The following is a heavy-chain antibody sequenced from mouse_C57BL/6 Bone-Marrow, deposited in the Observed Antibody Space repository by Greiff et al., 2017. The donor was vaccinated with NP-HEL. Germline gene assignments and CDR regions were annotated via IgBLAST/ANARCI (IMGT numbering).Heavy chain of an antibody. D-gene: IGHD3-1*01. J-gene: IGHJ3*01. Sequence: EVQLQQSGPELVKPGASVKISCKASGYSFTGYYMNWVKQSPEKSLEWIREINPSTGGTTYNQKFKAKATLTVDKSSSTAYMQLKSLTSEDSAVYYCARGLGRAYWGQGTLVTVSA. CDR3: ARGLGRAY. V-gene: IGHV1-42*01. CDR2: INPSTGGT. CDR1: GYSFTGYY.